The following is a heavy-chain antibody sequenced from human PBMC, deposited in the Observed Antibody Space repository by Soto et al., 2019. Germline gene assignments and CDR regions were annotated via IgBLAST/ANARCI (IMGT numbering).Heavy chain of an antibody. D-gene: IGHD6-13*01. CDR3: AKVTKRAAAGRYEYYKYGMDV. CDR1: GFAFSTYA. CDR2: ISGSGGSS. J-gene: IGHJ6*04. Sequence: GGSLRLSCAASGFAFSTYAMTWVRQAPGKGLEWVSVISGSGGSSYYAASVKGRFTISRDNSTNTLYLQMNGLRAEDTALYYCAKVTKRAAAGRYEYYKYGMDVWGKGTTVTVSS. V-gene: IGHV3-23*01.